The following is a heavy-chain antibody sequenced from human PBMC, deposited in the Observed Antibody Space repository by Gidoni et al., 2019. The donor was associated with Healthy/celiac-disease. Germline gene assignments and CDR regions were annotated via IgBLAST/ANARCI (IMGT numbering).Heavy chain of an antibody. CDR2: ISYDGSNK. J-gene: IGHJ4*02. D-gene: IGHD3-3*01. V-gene: IGHV3-30*03. CDR3: ASGRDFRGGFDY. Sequence: VHLVESGGGVVQPGRSLRLSCAASGFTFSSYGMHWVRQAPGKGREWVSVISYDGSNKYYADSVKGRFTISRDNSKNTLYLQMNSLRAEDTAVYDCASGRDFRGGFDYWGQGTLVTVSS. CDR1: GFTFSSYG.